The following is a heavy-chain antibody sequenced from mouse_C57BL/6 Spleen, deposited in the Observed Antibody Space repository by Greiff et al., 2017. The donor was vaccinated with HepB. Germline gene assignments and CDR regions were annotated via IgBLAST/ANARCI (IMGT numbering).Heavy chain of an antibody. CDR2: IRSKSNNYAT. J-gene: IGHJ4*01. CDR1: GFSFNTYA. Sequence: GGGLVQPKGSLKLSCAASGFSFNTYAMNWVRQAPGKGLEWVARIRSKSNNYATYYADSVKDRFTISRDDSESMLYLQMNNLKTEDTAMYYCVRQRSLLFDAMDYWGQGTSVTVSS. CDR3: VRQRSLLFDAMDY. D-gene: IGHD2-10*01. V-gene: IGHV10-1*01.